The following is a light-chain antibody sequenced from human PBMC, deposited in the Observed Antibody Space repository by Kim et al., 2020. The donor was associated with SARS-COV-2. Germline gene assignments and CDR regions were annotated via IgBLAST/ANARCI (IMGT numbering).Light chain of an antibody. CDR1: SSNIGSNT. CDR2: SNN. J-gene: IGLJ3*02. Sequence: ELTQPPSASGTPGQRVTISCSGSSSNIGSNTVNWYQQLPGTAPKLLIYSNNQRPSGVPDRFSGSKSGTSASLAISGLQSEGEADYYCAAWDDSLNGPVFGGGTQLTVL. V-gene: IGLV1-44*01. CDR3: AAWDDSLNGPV.